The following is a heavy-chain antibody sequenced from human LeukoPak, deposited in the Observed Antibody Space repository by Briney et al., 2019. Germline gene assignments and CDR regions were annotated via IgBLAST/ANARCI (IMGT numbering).Heavy chain of an antibody. CDR1: GDSISSGSYY. Sequence: SETLSLTCSVSGDSISSGSYYWSWIRQPPGKGLEWIGYIYYSGSTNYNPSLKSRVTISVDTSKYQFSLKLSSVTAADTAVYYCARESLIGLRSNWFDPWGQGTLVTVSS. CDR3: ARESLIGLRSNWFDP. D-gene: IGHD2/OR15-2a*01. V-gene: IGHV4-61*01. CDR2: IYYSGST. J-gene: IGHJ5*02.